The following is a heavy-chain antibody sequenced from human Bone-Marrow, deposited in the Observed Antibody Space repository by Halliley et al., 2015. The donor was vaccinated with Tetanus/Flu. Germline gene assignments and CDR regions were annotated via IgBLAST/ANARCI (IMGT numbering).Heavy chain of an antibody. CDR3: ARGGGRYYSPYD. V-gene: IGHV3-53*01. D-gene: IGHD3-10*01. CDR1: GFTVNNNY. Sequence: SLRLSCAASGFTVNNNYLSWVRQAPGKGLEWVSSIYAGGTAYFADSVRGRFTISRDESKNTVYLQMNNLRVEDTAVCHCARGGGRYYSPYDWGQGTLVTVSS. CDR2: IYAGGTA. J-gene: IGHJ4*02.